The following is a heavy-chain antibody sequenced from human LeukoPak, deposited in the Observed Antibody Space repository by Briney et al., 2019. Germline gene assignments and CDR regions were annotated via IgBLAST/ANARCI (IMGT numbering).Heavy chain of an antibody. J-gene: IGHJ4*02. V-gene: IGHV4-39*01. CDR3: ARSIGATEATSFDY. Sequence: SETLSLTCTVSGGSISNNNYHWAWIRQPPGKRLEWIGRIYYNGNTYYNPSLRSRVTISVDTSKNQFSLRLSSVTAADTALYYCARSIGATEATSFDYWGQGTLVSVSS. CDR2: IYYNGNT. D-gene: IGHD1-1*01. CDR1: GGSISNNNYH.